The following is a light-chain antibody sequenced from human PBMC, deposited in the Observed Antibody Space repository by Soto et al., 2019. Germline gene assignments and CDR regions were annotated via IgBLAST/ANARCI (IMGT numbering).Light chain of an antibody. CDR2: AAS. V-gene: IGKV3-15*01. CDR3: QQYNNWPLYT. Sequence: EILMTQSPATLSVSPGERATLSCRASQFVSNNLAWYQQKPGQAPRLFIYAASTRATGVPARFSGTGSGTEFTLTISSLQSEDFAVYYCQQYNNWPLYTFGQGTKLEIK. CDR1: QFVSNN. J-gene: IGKJ2*01.